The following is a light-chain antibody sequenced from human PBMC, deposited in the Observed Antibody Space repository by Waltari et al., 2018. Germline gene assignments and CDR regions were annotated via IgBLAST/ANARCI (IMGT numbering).Light chain of an antibody. CDR1: QSVLSSSKNNNS. V-gene: IGKV4-1*01. CDR3: QQYLATPFT. Sequence: DIVMNQSPESLAVSLGERATINCQSSQSVLSSSKNNNSLGWYQQKPGQPPKVLFYWASTRESGVPDRFSGSGSGTDFTLTISSLQTEDVAVYYCQQYLATPFTFGPGTRVNIK. CDR2: WAS. J-gene: IGKJ3*01.